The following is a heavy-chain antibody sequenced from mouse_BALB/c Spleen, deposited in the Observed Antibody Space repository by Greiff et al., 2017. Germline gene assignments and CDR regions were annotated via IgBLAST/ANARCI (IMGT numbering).Heavy chain of an antibody. J-gene: IGHJ4*01. CDR3: ARGGYDDPYYAMDY. V-gene: IGHV14-3*02. CDR2: IDPANGNT. Sequence: EVQLQQSGAELVKPGASVKLSCTASGFNIKDTYMHWVKQRPEQGLEWIGRIDPANGNTKYDPKFQGKATITADTSSNTAYLQLSSLTSEDTAVYYCARGGYDDPYYAMDYWGQGTPVTVSS. CDR1: GFNIKDTY. D-gene: IGHD2-2*01.